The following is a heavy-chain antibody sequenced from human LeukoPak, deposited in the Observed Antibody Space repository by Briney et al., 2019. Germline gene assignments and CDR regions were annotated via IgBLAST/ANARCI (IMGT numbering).Heavy chain of an antibody. CDR2: IYPGDSDT. V-gene: IGHV5-51*01. CDR3: ARSHCSSTSCYTAVYYFDY. CDR1: GYSFTSYW. Sequence: GESLKISRKGSGYSFTSYWIGWVRQMPGKGLEWMGIIYPGDSDTRYSPSFQGQVTISADKSISTAYLQWSSLKASDTAMYYCARSHCSSTSCYTAVYYFDYWGQGTLVTVSS. J-gene: IGHJ4*02. D-gene: IGHD2-2*02.